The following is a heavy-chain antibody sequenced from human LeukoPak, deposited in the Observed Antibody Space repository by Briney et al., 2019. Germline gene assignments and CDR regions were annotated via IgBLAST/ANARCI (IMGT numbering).Heavy chain of an antibody. CDR3: ARLAGVNAFDF. V-gene: IGHV4-4*07. CDR1: GGSISSYS. D-gene: IGHD2-21*01. Sequence: PSETLSLTCSVSGGSISSYSWNWIRQPAGKGLEWIGRVYSSGSTDYNPSLMSRVTMSLDTSKNQFSLRLRSVTAADTAVYYCARLAGVNAFDFWGQGTKVTVSS. J-gene: IGHJ3*01. CDR2: VYSSGST.